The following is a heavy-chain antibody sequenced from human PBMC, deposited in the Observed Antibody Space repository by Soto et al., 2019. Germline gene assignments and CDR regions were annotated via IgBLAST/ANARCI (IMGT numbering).Heavy chain of an antibody. Sequence: GESLKISCKGFGYSFTSYWIGWVRQMAGKGLEWMGIIYPGDSDTRYSPSFQGQVTISADKSISTAYLQWSSLKASDTAMYYCARREVTYYYGSGSYYFDYWGQGTLVTVSS. CDR1: GYSFTSYW. D-gene: IGHD3-10*01. CDR3: ARREVTYYYGSGSYYFDY. CDR2: IYPGDSDT. J-gene: IGHJ4*02. V-gene: IGHV5-51*01.